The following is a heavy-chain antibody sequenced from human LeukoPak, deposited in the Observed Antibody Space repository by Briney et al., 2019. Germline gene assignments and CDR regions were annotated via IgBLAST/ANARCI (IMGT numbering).Heavy chain of an antibody. CDR1: GGSISSGDYY. V-gene: IGHV4-30-4*08. D-gene: IGHD4-11*01. CDR2: IYYSGST. CDR3: ARDGPRHDYSNYFRWFDP. J-gene: IGHJ5*02. Sequence: PSETLSLTCTVSGGSISSGDYYWSWIRQPPGKGLEWIGYIYYSGSTYYNPSLKSRVTISVDTSKNQFSLKLSSVTAADTAVYYCARDGPRHDYSNYFRWFDPWGQGTLVTVSS.